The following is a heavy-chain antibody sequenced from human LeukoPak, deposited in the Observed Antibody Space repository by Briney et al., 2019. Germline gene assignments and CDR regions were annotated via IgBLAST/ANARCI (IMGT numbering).Heavy chain of an antibody. CDR3: AKESQRGYSYGYIRDYFDS. Sequence: GGSLRLSCVASGFTFKNYGMLWVRQAPAKGLEWVAFIRLDGSNKYYADSVKGRFTISRDKSKNTLYLQMNSLRVEDTAVYYCAKESQRGYSYGYIRDYFDSWGQGTLVTVSS. V-gene: IGHV3-30*02. J-gene: IGHJ4*02. CDR1: GFTFKNYG. D-gene: IGHD5-18*01. CDR2: IRLDGSNK.